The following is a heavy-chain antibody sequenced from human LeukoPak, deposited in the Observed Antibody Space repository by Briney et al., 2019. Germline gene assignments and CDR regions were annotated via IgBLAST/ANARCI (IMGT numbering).Heavy chain of an antibody. CDR3: AKIPPTYYYGSGSEYYFDY. Sequence: GGSLRLSCAASGFTFSNYGMYWLRQAPGMGLEWVAYISSDGSYKNYGDSVKGRFTISRDNSKNTLYLQMNSLRAEDTAVYYCAKIPPTYYYGSGSEYYFDYWGQGTLVTVSS. CDR1: GFTFSNYG. D-gene: IGHD3-10*01. V-gene: IGHV3-30*18. CDR2: ISSDGSYK. J-gene: IGHJ4*02.